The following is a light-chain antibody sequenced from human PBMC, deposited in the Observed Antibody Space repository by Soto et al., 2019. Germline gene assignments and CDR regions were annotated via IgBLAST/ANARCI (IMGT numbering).Light chain of an antibody. J-gene: IGKJ5*01. CDR1: QYINTR. Sequence: EIVLTQSPATLSSFPGDRVTLSCRASQYINTRLAWYQQKPGQAPRLLIYGESSRATGIPDRFSGSGYGTDFTLTISSLEPEDFAVYYCQQRSNWPTFGQGTRLEI. CDR3: QQRSNWPT. V-gene: IGKV3-11*01. CDR2: GES.